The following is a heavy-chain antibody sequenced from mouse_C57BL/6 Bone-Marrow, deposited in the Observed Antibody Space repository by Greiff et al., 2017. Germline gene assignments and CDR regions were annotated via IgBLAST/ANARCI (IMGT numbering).Heavy chain of an antibody. V-gene: IGHV14-4*01. Sequence: EVKLMESGAELVRPGASVKLSCTASGFNIKDDYMHWVKQRPEQGLEWIGWIDPENGDTEYASKFQGKATITAGTSSNTAYLQLSSLTSEDTAVYYCTIYDYWGQGTTLTVSS. J-gene: IGHJ2*01. CDR3: TIYDY. CDR1: GFNIKDDY. CDR2: IDPENGDT.